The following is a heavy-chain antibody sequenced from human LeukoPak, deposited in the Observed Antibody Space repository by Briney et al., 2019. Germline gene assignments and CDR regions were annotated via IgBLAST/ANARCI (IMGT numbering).Heavy chain of an antibody. CDR1: GYTFIDYY. CDR3: ARLSYFAY. CDR2: ISASSGAT. J-gene: IGHJ4*02. V-gene: IGHV1-2*02. Sequence: ASVKVSCKASGYTFIDYYIHWVRQAPGQGLEWMGWISASSGATKYTQKFQDRVTMTRDTSISTVYMELDRLTSDDTAVYYCARLSYFAYWVQGTLVTVSS.